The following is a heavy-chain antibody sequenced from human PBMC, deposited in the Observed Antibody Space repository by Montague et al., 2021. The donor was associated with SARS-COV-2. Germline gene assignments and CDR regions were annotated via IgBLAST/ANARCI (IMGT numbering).Heavy chain of an antibody. V-gene: IGHV2-70*01. D-gene: IGHD3-9*01. Sequence: PALVKPTQTLTLTCTFPGFSLSTSGMCVSWIRQPPGKALEWLALIDWDDDKYYSTSLKTRLTISKDTSKNQVVLTMTNMDPVDTATYYCARIRDYDILTGSYSGFDYWDQGTLVTVSS. CDR1: GFSLSTSGMC. CDR2: IDWDDDK. J-gene: IGHJ4*02. CDR3: ARIRDYDILTGSYSGFDY.